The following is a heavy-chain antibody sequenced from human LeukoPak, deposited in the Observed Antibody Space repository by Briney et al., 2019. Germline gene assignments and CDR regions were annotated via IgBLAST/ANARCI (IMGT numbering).Heavy chain of an antibody. V-gene: IGHV7-4-1*02. D-gene: IGHD6-13*01. CDR2: INTNTGNP. CDR1: GYTFTSYA. Sequence: GASVKVSCKASGYTFTSYAMNWVRQAPGQGLEWMGWINTNTGNPTYAQGFTGRFVFSLDTSVSTAYLQISSLKAEDTAVYYCAREEGGAAAGKGVWYYYYYMDVWGKGTTVTVSS. CDR3: AREEGGAAAGKGVWYYYYYMDV. J-gene: IGHJ6*03.